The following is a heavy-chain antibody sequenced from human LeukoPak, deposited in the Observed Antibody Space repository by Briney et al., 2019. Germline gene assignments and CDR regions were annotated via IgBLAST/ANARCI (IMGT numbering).Heavy chain of an antibody. CDR3: ARVRTSSWYSHDAFDI. J-gene: IGHJ3*02. CDR2: ISAYNGNT. CDR1: GYTFTSYG. D-gene: IGHD6-13*01. V-gene: IGHV1-18*01. Sequence: ASVKVSCKASGYTFTSYGISWVRQAPGQGLEWMGWISAYNGNTNYAQKLQGRVTMTTDTSTSTAYMELRSLRSDDTAVYYCARVRTSSWYSHDAFDIWGQGTVVTVSS.